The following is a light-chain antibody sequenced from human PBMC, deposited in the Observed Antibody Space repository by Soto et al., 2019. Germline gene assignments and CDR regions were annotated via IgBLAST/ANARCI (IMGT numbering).Light chain of an antibody. CDR3: QERHCWPPGT. J-gene: IGKJ1*01. CDR2: DAS. Sequence: EIVLTQSPGTLSLSPGERATLSCRASDGVGRSLAWFQQRPGQAPRLLIYDASRRASGVPARFSGSGSGTDFTLTISSIEREDLALFPSQERHCWPPGTFGQGTKVDIK. V-gene: IGKV3-11*01. CDR1: DGVGRS.